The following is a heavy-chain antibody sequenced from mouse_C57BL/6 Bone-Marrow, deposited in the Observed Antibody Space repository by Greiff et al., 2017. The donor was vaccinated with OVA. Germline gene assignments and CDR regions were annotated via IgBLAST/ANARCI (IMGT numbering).Heavy chain of an antibody. CDR1: GFTFSDYY. J-gene: IGHJ1*03. D-gene: IGHD1-1*01. V-gene: IGHV5-16*01. CDR3: AREILRSQGYFDV. Sequence: EVKLMESEGGLVQPGSSMKLSCTASGFTFSDYYMAWVRQVPEKGLEWVANINYDGSSTYYLDSLKSRFIISRDNAKNILYLQMSSLKSEDTATYYCAREILRSQGYFDVWGTGTTVTVSS. CDR2: INYDGSST.